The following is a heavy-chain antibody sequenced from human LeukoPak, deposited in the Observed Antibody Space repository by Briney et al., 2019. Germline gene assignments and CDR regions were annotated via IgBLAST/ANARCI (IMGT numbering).Heavy chain of an antibody. Sequence: PAGSLTLSCTVSGFSFSSYAMSWVRHAPGKGLEWVSSISSNSSHIYYEDSVTGRFTISRDDATNSVFLQMSSRRAEDTAVYYCARGEATSSSAFDFWAQGTLVTVSS. J-gene: IGHJ4*02. D-gene: IGHD6-6*01. CDR1: GFSFSSYA. CDR3: ARGEATSSSAFDF. CDR2: ISSNSSHI. V-gene: IGHV3-21*01.